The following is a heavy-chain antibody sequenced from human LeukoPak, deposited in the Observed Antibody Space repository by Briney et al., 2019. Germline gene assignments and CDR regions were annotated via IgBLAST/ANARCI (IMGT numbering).Heavy chain of an antibody. J-gene: IGHJ2*01. CDR1: SGSISSDGYY. V-gene: IGHV4-31*03. CDR3: ARSEGENSGYHYGLRNWYFDL. D-gene: IGHD3-22*01. CDR2: IYYTGSA. Sequence: SETLSLTCTVSSGSISSDGYYWSWIRQHPGKGLEWIGYIYYTGSAYYNPSLKSRVTISIDTSKNKFSLKLSSVTAADTAVYYCARSEGENSGYHYGLRNWYFDLWGRGTLVAVSS.